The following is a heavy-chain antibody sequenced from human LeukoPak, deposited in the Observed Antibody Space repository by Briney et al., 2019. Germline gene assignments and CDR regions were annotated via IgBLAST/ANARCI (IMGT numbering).Heavy chain of an antibody. D-gene: IGHD1-26*01. CDR3: AKSSGSYLD. Sequence: GGSPRLSCVVSGFTFSNYPMSWVRQAPGKGLEWVSVISESGDVTHYADSMKGRFTISRDNSKNTLYLQMNSLRAEDTAVYYCAKSSGSYLDWGQGTLVTVSS. CDR2: ISESGDVT. CDR1: GFTFSNYP. J-gene: IGHJ4*02. V-gene: IGHV3-23*01.